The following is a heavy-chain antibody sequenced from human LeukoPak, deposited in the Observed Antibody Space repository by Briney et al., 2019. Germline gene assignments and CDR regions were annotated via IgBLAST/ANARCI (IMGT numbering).Heavy chain of an antibody. J-gene: IGHJ4*02. CDR2: IYYSGST. CDR1: GGSISSTSYY. V-gene: IGHV4-39*07. D-gene: IGHD2-15*01. Sequence: SETLSLTCVVSGGSISSTSYYWGWIRQPPGKGLEWIGSIYYSGSTYYSPSLKSRVTISVDTSKNQFSLKLSSVTAADTAVYYCARSCSGGSCYVYWGQGTLVTVSS. CDR3: ARSCSGGSCYVY.